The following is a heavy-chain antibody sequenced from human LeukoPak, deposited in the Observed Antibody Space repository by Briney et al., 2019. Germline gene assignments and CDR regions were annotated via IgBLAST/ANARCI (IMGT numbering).Heavy chain of an antibody. D-gene: IGHD6-19*01. CDR1: GGSISSYY. CDR2: IYYSGST. J-gene: IGHJ5*02. V-gene: IGHV4-59*08. Sequence: SETLSLTCTVSGGSISSYYWSWIRQPPGKGLEWIGYIYYSGSTNYNPSLKSRVTISVDTSKDQFSLKLSSVTAADTAVYYCARAGYSSGWYLVGWFDPWGQGTLVTVSS. CDR3: ARAGYSSGWYLVGWFDP.